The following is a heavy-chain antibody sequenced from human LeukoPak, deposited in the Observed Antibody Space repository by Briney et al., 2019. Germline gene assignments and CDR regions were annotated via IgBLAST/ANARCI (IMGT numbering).Heavy chain of an antibody. V-gene: IGHV3-48*03. Sequence: GGSLRLSCAASGFTFSSYEMNWVRQAPGKGLEWVSYISSGGTTIYYADSVKGRFTISRDNAKNSLYLQMNSLRAEDTAVYYCAREGTGRYYYYYYMDVWGKGTTVTISS. CDR2: ISSGGTTI. CDR1: GFTFSSYE. CDR3: AREGTGRYYYYYYMDV. D-gene: IGHD1-1*01. J-gene: IGHJ6*03.